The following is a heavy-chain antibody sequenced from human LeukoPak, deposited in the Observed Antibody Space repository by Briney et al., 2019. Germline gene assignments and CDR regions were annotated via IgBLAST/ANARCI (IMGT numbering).Heavy chain of an antibody. Sequence: GGSLRLSCAASGFTFSSYGMHWVRQAPGKGLEWVSVISYDGSNKYYADSVKGRFTISRDNSKNTLYLQMNSLRAEDTAVYYCARELVPAAIPLYYYYGMDVWGQGTTVTVSS. CDR1: GFTFSSYG. CDR3: ARELVPAAIPLYYYYGMDV. CDR2: ISYDGSNK. J-gene: IGHJ6*02. D-gene: IGHD2-2*01. V-gene: IGHV3-30*03.